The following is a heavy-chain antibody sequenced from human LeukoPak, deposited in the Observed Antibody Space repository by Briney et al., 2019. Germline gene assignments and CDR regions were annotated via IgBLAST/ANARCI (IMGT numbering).Heavy chain of an antibody. Sequence: GGSLRLSCAASGFTFSSYAMSWVRQAPGKGLEWVSAISGSGGSTYYADSVKGRFTISRDDSKNTLYLQMNSLRAEDTAVYYCAKAAAGPYYYGMDVWGQGTTVTVSS. D-gene: IGHD6-13*01. V-gene: IGHV3-23*01. CDR3: AKAAAGPYYYGMDV. CDR1: GFTFSSYA. J-gene: IGHJ6*02. CDR2: ISGSGGST.